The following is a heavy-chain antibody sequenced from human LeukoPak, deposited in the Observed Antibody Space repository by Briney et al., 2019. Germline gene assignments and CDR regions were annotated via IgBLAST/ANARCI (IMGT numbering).Heavy chain of an antibody. D-gene: IGHD3-3*01. CDR1: GFTFSSYA. CDR3: AKDWGSRGYYDFWSGSNKNFDY. J-gene: IGHJ4*02. Sequence: GGSLRLSCAASGFTFSSYAMSWVRQAPGKGLEWVSAISGSGGSTYYADSVKGRFTISRDNSKNTLYLQMNSLRAEDTAVYYCAKDWGSRGYYDFWSGSNKNFDYWGQGTLVTVSS. CDR2: ISGSGGST. V-gene: IGHV3-23*01.